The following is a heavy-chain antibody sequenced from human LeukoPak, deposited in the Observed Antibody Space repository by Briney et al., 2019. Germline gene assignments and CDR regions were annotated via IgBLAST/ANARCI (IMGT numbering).Heavy chain of an antibody. V-gene: IGHV2-5*01. CDR3: AHETSRGGYPLA. CDR1: GFSLRTRGVG. Sequence: KESGPTLVKPTQTLTLTCTFSGFSLRTRGVGVGWIRQPPGKALEWLSLIYWNDDKRYSPSLKSRRTITKDTSKNQVVLTMTNMDPVDTATYYCAHETSRGGYPLAWGQGTLVTVSS. CDR2: IYWNDDK. D-gene: IGHD2-15*01. J-gene: IGHJ5*02.